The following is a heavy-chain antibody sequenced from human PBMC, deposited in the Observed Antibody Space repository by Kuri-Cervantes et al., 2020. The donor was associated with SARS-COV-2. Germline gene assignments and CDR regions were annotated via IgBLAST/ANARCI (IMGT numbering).Heavy chain of an antibody. Sequence: SQTLSLTCAVYGGSFSGYYWSWIRQPPGKGLEWIGEINHSGSTNYNPSLKSRVTISVDTSKNQFSLRLSSVTAADTAVYYCARDGHVWSGYQHAFDIWGQGTMVTVSS. CDR2: INHSGST. D-gene: IGHD3-3*01. V-gene: IGHV4-34*01. CDR1: GGSFSGYY. CDR3: ARDGHVWSGYQHAFDI. J-gene: IGHJ3*02.